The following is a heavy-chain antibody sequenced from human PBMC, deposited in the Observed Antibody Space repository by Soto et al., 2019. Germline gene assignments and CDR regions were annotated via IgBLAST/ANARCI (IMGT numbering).Heavy chain of an antibody. CDR3: AHTLGQWLAYGMDV. V-gene: IGHV2-5*02. Sequence: QITLKESGPTLVKPTQTLTLTCTFSGFSLSTSGVGVGWIRQPPGKALEWLALIYWDDDKRYSPSLKSRLTTTKDTSKNQVVLTMTNMDPVDTATYYCAHTLGQWLAYGMDVWGQGTTVTVSS. CDR2: IYWDDDK. J-gene: IGHJ6*02. CDR1: GFSLSTSGVG. D-gene: IGHD6-19*01.